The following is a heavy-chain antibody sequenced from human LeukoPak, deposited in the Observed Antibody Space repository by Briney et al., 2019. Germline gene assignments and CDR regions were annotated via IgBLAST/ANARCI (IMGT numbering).Heavy chain of an antibody. CDR1: GYTFTSYY. V-gene: IGHV1-46*01. CDR2: INPSGSST. D-gene: IGHD3-22*01. CDR3: ARDGPADYYDSSGYFDY. J-gene: IGHJ4*02. Sequence: ASVKVSCKASGYTFTSYYMHWVRQAPGQGLEWMVIINPSGSSTSYAQKFQGRVTMTGDTCTSTVYMELSSLRSEDTAVYYCARDGPADYYDSSGYFDYWGQGTLVTVSS.